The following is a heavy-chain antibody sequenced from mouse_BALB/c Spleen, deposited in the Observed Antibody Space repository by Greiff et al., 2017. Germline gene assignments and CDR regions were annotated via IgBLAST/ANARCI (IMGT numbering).Heavy chain of an antibody. CDR2: ISSGSSTI. CDR3: ARSGGYAYAMDY. V-gene: IGHV5-17*02. Sequence: EVMLVESGGGLVQPGGSRKLSCAASGFTFSSFGMHWVRQAPEKGLEWVAYISSGSSTIYYADTVKGRFTISRDNPKNTLFLQMTSLRSEDTAMYYCARSGGYAYAMDYWGQGTSVTVSS. D-gene: IGHD2-2*01. J-gene: IGHJ4*01. CDR1: GFTFSSFG.